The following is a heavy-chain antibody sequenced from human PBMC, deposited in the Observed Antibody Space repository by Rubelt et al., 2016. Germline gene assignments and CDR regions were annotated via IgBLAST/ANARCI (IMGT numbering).Heavy chain of an antibody. CDR3: ASLQYSSGWYSDY. Sequence: QAHLVQSGAEMREPGSSVKVSCKASGGSVSSSEVSWVRQAPGQGLEWMGRIIPILGIANYAQKFQGRVTITADKSTSTAYMELSSLRSEDTAVYYCASLQYSSGWYSDYWGQGTLVTVSS. J-gene: IGHJ4*02. CDR2: IIPILGIA. D-gene: IGHD6-19*01. V-gene: IGHV1-69*02. CDR1: GGSVSSSE.